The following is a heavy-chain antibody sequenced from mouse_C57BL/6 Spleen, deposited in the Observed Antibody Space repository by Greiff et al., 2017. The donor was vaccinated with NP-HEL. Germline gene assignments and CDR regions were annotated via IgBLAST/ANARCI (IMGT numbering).Heavy chain of an antibody. CDR1: GYAFSSYW. V-gene: IGHV1-80*01. J-gene: IGHJ2*01. Sequence: VQLQQSGAELVKPGASVKISCKASGYAFSSYWMNWVKQRPGKGLEWIGQIYPGDGDTNYNGKFKGKATLTADKSSSTAYMQLSSLTSEDSAVYFCARSGRRDYFDYWGQGTTLTVSS. D-gene: IGHD3-1*01. CDR2: IYPGDGDT. CDR3: ARSGRRDYFDY.